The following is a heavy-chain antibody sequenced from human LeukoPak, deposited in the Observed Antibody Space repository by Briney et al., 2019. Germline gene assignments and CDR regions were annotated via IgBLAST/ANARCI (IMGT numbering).Heavy chain of an antibody. J-gene: IGHJ4*02. CDR3: ASSKRGGGSGY. CDR1: GGSISSDNYY. Sequence: SQTLSLTCTVSGGSISSDNYYWSWIRQPAGKGLEWIGRIYTSGSTNYNPSLKSRVTISVDTSKNQVALKLSSVTAADTAVYFCASSKRGGGSGYWGQGTLVTVSS. CDR2: IYTSGST. D-gene: IGHD2-15*01. V-gene: IGHV4-61*02.